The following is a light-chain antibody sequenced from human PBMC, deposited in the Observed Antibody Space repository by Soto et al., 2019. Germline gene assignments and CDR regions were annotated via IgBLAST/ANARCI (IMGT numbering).Light chain of an antibody. V-gene: IGKV3-15*01. CDR3: QQYNNWPRT. CDR2: GAT. J-gene: IGKJ1*01. CDR1: QSVSNN. Sequence: EIVLTQSPGTLSLSPGERATLSCRASQSVSNNYLAWYQQKPGQAPRLLIHGATTRATGIPARFSGSGSGTELTLTISSLQSEDFAVYYCQQYNNWPRTFGQGTKVDIK.